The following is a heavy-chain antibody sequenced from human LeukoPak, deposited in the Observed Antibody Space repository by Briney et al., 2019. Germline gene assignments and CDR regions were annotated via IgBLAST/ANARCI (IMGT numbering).Heavy chain of an antibody. V-gene: IGHV1-69*04. CDR1: GGTFSSYA. D-gene: IGHD3-22*01. CDR3: ARVGWNDYDWSGYYFELGAFDI. J-gene: IGHJ3*02. CDR2: IIPILGIA. Sequence: SVKVSCKASGGTFSSYAISWMRRAPGQGLEWMGRIIPILGIANYAQKFQGRVTITADKSTSTAYMELSSLRSEDTAVYYCARVGWNDYDWSGYYFELGAFDIWGRGKMVTVSS.